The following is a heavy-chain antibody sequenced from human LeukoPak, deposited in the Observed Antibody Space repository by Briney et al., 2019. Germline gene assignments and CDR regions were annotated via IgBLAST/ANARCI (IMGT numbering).Heavy chain of an antibody. CDR1: GGTFSSYA. V-gene: IGHV1-69*04. CDR2: IIPILGIA. CDR3: ARRGGGSLNWNY. J-gene: IGHJ4*02. Sequence: VASVKVSCKASGGTFSSYAISWVRQAPGQGLEWMGRIIPILGIANYAQKFQGRVTITADKSTSTAYMELSSLRSEDTAVYYCARRGGGSLNWNYWGQGTLVTVSS. D-gene: IGHD2-15*01.